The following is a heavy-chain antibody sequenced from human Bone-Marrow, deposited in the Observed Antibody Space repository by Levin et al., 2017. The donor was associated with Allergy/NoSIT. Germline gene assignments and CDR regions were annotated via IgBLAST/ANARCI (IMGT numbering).Heavy chain of an antibody. CDR3: ARLCAAAGDWFDP. CDR1: GYTFTSYY. CDR2: INPSGGST. D-gene: IGHD6-13*01. Sequence: GESLKISCKASGYTFTSYYMHWVRQAPGQGLEWMGIINPSGGSTSYAQKFQGRVTMTRDTSTSTVYMELSSLRSEDTAVYYCARLCAAAGDWFDPWGQGTLVTVSS. V-gene: IGHV1-46*01. J-gene: IGHJ5*02.